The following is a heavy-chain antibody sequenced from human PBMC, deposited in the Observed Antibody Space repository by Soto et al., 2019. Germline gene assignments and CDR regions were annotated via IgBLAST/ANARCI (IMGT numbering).Heavy chain of an antibody. Sequence: SISSSNWWSWVRQPPGKGLEWIGYIYYSGSTNYNPSLKSRVTISVDTSKNQFSLKLSSVTAADTAVYYCARDSNDFNAFDIWGQGTMVTVSS. CDR1: SISSSNW. CDR2: IYYSGST. CDR3: ARDSNDFNAFDI. V-gene: IGHV4-4*02. J-gene: IGHJ3*02. D-gene: IGHD2-21*02.